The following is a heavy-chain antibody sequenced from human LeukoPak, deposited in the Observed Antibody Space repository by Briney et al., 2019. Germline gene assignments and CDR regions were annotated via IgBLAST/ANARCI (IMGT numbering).Heavy chain of an antibody. Sequence: GGSLRLSCAASGITLSTYWMSWVRQAPGKGLEWVANIKQDGSEKNYVDSVKGRFTISRDNSKNSLYLQMNSLRAEDTAVYYSSLEGSSWYRYFQHWGQGTLVTVSS. CDR3: SLEGSSWYRYFQH. D-gene: IGHD6-13*01. CDR1: GITLSTYW. CDR2: IKQDGSEK. J-gene: IGHJ1*01. V-gene: IGHV3-7*05.